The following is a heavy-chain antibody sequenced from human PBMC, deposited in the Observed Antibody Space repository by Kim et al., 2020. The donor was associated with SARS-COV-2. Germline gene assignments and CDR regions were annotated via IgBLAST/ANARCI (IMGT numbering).Heavy chain of an antibody. CDR2: ISSSSSSI. V-gene: IGHV3-21*01. CDR1: GFTFVSYS. Sequence: GGSLRLSCAASGFTFVSYSMNWVRQAPGKGLEWVSSISSSSSSIYYADSVKGRFTISRDNAKNSLHLQMNSLIAEDTAVYYCARLSGLRGGVGMDVWGQGTTVTVS. D-gene: IGHD5-12*01. J-gene: IGHJ6*02. CDR3: ARLSGLRGGVGMDV.